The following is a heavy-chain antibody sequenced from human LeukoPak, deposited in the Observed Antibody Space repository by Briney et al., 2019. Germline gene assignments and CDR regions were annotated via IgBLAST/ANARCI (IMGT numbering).Heavy chain of an antibody. CDR3: ARGGTSGWRTPNDDY. V-gene: IGHV1-8*01. J-gene: IGHJ4*02. D-gene: IGHD6-19*01. CDR1: GYTFTNYD. CDR2: MNPNSGNT. Sequence: ASVKVSCKASGYTFTNYDINWVRQATGQGLEWMGWMNPNSGNTNYAQKLRGRVTMTTDTSTSTAYMELRSLRSDDTAVYYCARGGTSGWRTPNDDYWGQGTLVTVSS.